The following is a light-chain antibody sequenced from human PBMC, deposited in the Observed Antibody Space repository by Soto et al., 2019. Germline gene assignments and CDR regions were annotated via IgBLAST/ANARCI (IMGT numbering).Light chain of an antibody. CDR2: GHN. CDR3: QSLYNRLSGLGV. CDR1: YSNIGAGYE. J-gene: IGLJ3*02. V-gene: IGLV1-40*01. Sequence: QSVLTQPPSVSGAPGQRVTISCTGSYSNIGAGYEVHWYQQIPGTAPKLLISGHNNRPSGVPDRFFGSKSGTSASLTIIGPQAEEGADYYLQSLYNRLSGLGVFGGGTKVTVL.